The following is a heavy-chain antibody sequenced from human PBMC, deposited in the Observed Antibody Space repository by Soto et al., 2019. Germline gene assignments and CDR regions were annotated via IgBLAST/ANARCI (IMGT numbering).Heavy chain of an antibody. V-gene: IGHV4-59*13. Sequence: GSLRLPCTVPDPSFTNSYWSRSRQPPGKGLEWIGYVYQGATTNYTPALQSRVTTSLDRSKNQLSLEVRSVSAAATALYYGARWSVAIIRGLNRGNGPSYDCEMWGKRSMFIISS. CDR2: VYQGATT. CDR1: DPSFTNSY. CDR3: ARWSVAIIRGLNRGNGPSYDCEM. J-gene: IGHJ6*04. D-gene: IGHD3-10*01.